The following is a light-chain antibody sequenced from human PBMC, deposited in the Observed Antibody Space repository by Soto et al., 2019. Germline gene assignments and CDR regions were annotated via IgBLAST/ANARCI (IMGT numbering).Light chain of an antibody. CDR2: GAS. CDR3: QQYNNWPLT. CDR1: QSVSSSY. V-gene: IGKV3-15*01. J-gene: IGKJ5*01. Sequence: EIVLTQSPGTLSLSPGERATLSCRASQSVSSSYLAWYQQKPGQAPRLLIYGASTRATGIPARFSGSGSGTEFTLTISSLQSEDFAVYHCQQYNNWPLTFGQGTRLEIK.